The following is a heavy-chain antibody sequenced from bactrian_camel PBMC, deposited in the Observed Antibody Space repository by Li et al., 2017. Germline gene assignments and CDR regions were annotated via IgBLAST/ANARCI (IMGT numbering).Heavy chain of an antibody. V-gene: IGHV3S55*01. CDR3: AHLYSLEVGDPGY. CDR2: IDSDGTT. CDR1: ELTFVDSD. Sequence: HVQLVESGGGSVQAGETLRLSCTLPELTFVDSDMGWYRQAQGNECELVSTIDSDGTTYYADSVKGRFTVSRDNAKNTLYLDLNSLKTDDTGMYYCAHLYSLEVGDPGYWGQGTQVTVS. D-gene: IGHD1*01. J-gene: IGHJ4*01.